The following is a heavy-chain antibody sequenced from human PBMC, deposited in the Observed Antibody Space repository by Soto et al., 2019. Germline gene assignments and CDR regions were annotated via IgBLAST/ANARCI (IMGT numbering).Heavy chain of an antibody. D-gene: IGHD6-19*01. J-gene: IGHJ6*02. V-gene: IGHV1-18*04. CDR2: ISAYNGNT. Sequence: ASVKVSCKASGYTFTSYGISWVRQAPGQGLEWMGWISAYNGNTNYAQKLQGRVTMTTDTSTSTAYMELRSLRSDDTAVYYCARGLLQWLPPYSYYGMDVWGQGTTVTVSS. CDR1: GYTFTSYG. CDR3: ARGLLQWLPPYSYYGMDV.